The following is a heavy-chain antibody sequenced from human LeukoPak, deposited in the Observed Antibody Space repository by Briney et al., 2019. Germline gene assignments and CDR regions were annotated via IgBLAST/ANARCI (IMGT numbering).Heavy chain of an antibody. CDR1: GGSISSYY. D-gene: IGHD1-1*01. J-gene: IGHJ4*02. CDR2: IYYSGST. Sequence: SETLSLTCTVSGGSISSYYWSWIRQPPGKGLEWIGYIYYSGSTNYNPSLKSRVTISVDTSKNQFSLKLSSVTAADTAVYYCARAVATGTTKVAYYFDYWGQGTLVTVSS. V-gene: IGHV4-59*12. CDR3: ARAVATGTTKVAYYFDY.